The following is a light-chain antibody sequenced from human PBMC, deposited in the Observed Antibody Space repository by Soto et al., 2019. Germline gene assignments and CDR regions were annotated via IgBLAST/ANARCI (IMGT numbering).Light chain of an antibody. V-gene: IGLV1-40*01. Sequence: QSVLTQPPSVSGAPGQRVTISCTGSSSNIGAGYDVHWYQQLPGTAPKLLIYGNSNRPSGVPDRFSGSKSGTSASLAITGLQAEDEADYCCQSYDSSLSGPWVFGGGTQLTVL. CDR2: GNS. CDR3: QSYDSSLSGPWV. J-gene: IGLJ3*02. CDR1: SSNIGAGYD.